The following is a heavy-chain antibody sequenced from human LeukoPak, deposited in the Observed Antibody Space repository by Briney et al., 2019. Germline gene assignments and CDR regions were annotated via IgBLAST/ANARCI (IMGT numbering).Heavy chain of an antibody. CDR3: ARDGGRGY. CDR2: IIPVFGTT. D-gene: IGHD1-26*01. J-gene: IGHJ4*02. CDR1: GGSFSTYA. V-gene: IGHV1-69*13. Sequence: SVKVSCKASGGSFSTYALSWVRQAPGQGLEWMGGIIPVFGTTNYAQKFQGRVTITADESTSSAYMELSRLTSEDTAVYYCARDGGRGYWGQGTLITVSS.